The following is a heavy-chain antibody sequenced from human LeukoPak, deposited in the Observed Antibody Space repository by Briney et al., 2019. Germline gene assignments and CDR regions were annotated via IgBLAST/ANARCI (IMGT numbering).Heavy chain of an antibody. CDR3: ARDAFNGRPYLGYYFDY. J-gene: IGHJ4*02. CDR1: GFTFSSYA. V-gene: IGHV3-23*01. Sequence: PGGSLRLSCAASGFTFSSYAMSWVRQAPGKGLEWVSAISGSGNSTYYADSVKGRFTISRDNSKNTLYLQMNSLRAEDTAVYYCARDAFNGRPYLGYYFDYWGQGNLVTVSS. D-gene: IGHD2-8*01. CDR2: ISGSGNST.